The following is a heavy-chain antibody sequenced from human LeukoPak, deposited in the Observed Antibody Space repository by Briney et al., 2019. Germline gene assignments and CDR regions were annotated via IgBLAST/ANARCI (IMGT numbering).Heavy chain of an antibody. J-gene: IGHJ4*02. D-gene: IGHD4-23*01. V-gene: IGHV4-34*01. CDR2: INHSGST. CDR1: GGSFSGDY. CDR3: ARGRGGKYK. Sequence: SETLSLTCAVSGGSFSGDYWSWIRQPPGKGLEWIGEINHSGSTNYNPSLKSRVTISVDTSKNQFSLKLSSVTAADTAVYYCARGRGGKYKWGQGTLVTVSS.